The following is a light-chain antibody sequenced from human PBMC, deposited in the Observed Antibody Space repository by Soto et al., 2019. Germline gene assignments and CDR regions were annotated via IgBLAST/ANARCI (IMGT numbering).Light chain of an antibody. J-gene: IGLJ2*01. Sequence: QSVLTQPASVSGSPGRSVTISCTGSSSDVGDFNYVSWYQHLPGRAPKLIIYDVTNRPSGISYRFSASKSGRTASLTISGLKAEDDADYYCSSYSSSPNHVVFGGGTKLTVL. CDR2: DVT. CDR3: SSYSSSPNHVV. CDR1: SSDVGDFNY. V-gene: IGLV2-14*03.